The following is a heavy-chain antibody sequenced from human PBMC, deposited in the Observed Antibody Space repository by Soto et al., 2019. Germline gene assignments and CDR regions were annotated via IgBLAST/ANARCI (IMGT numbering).Heavy chain of an antibody. CDR3: AREIRRIAAAGTVGGWFDP. Sequence: GASVKVSCKASGYTFTSYYMHWVRQAPGQGLEWMGIINPSGGSTSYAQKFQGRVTMTRDTSTSTVYMELSSLRSEDTAVYYCAREIRRIAAAGTVGGWFDPWGQGTLVTVSS. CDR1: GYTFTSYY. D-gene: IGHD6-13*01. CDR2: INPSGGST. V-gene: IGHV1-46*03. J-gene: IGHJ5*02.